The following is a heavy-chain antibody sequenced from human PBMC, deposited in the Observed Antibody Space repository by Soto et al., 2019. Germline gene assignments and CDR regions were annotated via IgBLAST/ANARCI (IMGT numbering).Heavy chain of an antibody. V-gene: IGHV1-18*01. J-gene: IGHJ4*02. CDR2: INTYNGNR. D-gene: IGHD3-22*01. Sequence: QVQLVQPGAELRKPGASVKVSCKASGYSFSSYGINWVRQAPGQGLEWMGWINTYNGNRNYAQKFEDRVTMTTATSTNTVYMELRSLKSDDTAIYYCASDRLRGYDSSGFYSWGQGTLVTVSS. CDR1: GYSFSSYG. CDR3: ASDRLRGYDSSGFYS.